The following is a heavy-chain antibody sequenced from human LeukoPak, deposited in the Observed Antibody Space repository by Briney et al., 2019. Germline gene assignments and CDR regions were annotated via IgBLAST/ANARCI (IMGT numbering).Heavy chain of an antibody. V-gene: IGHV3-23*01. J-gene: IGHJ4*02. D-gene: IGHD3-22*01. CDR3: AKRSADSSGYFDY. CDR2: LSGSGGST. CDR1: GFTFSSYA. Sequence: PGGSLRLSCAASGFTFSSYAMSWVRQAPGKGLEWVSALSGSGGSTYYADSVKGRFTISRDNSKNTLYLQMNSLRAEDTAVYYCAKRSADSSGYFDYWGQGTLVTVSS.